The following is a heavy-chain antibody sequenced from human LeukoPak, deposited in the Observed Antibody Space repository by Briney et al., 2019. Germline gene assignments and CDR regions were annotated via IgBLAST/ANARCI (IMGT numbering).Heavy chain of an antibody. CDR3: AKTGRSGKYYNDYFDY. CDR1: GFTFSSYA. CDR2: ISGSGDST. D-gene: IGHD3-10*01. Sequence: GGSLRLSCAASGFTFSSYAMNSVRQAPGKGLEWVSGISGSGDSTYYADSVKGRFTISRDNSKNTLYLQMNSLRVEDTAVYYCAKTGRSGKYYNDYFDYWGQGTLVTVSS. V-gene: IGHV3-23*01. J-gene: IGHJ4*02.